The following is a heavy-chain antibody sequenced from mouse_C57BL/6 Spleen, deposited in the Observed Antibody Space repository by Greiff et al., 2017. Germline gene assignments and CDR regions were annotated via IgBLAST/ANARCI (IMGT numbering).Heavy chain of an antibody. J-gene: IGHJ4*01. V-gene: IGHV5-15*01. CDR1: GFTFSDYG. CDR2: ISNLAYSI. Sequence: EVQGVESGGGLVQPGGSLKLSCAASGFTFSDYGMAWVRQAPRKGPEWVAFISNLAYSIYYADTVTGRFTISRENAKNTLYLEMSSLRSEDTAMYYCARRGDYVDYYAMDYWGQGTSVTVSS. CDR3: ARRGDYVDYYAMDY. D-gene: IGHD2-4*01.